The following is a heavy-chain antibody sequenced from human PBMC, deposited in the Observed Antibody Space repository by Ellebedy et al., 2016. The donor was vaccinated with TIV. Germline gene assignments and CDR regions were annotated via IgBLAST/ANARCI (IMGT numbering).Heavy chain of an antibody. CDR1: GISLRSYA. D-gene: IGHD4-23*01. V-gene: IGHV3-23*01. J-gene: IGHJ3*01. Sequence: GESLKISCAASGISLRSYAMSWVRQAPGKGLEWVSTIGGTGGTTYYRESVKGRFTVSRDTSRNTLYLQMNSLRAEDTAIYYCARDPVGVGPAFDVWGQGTMVTVSS. CDR3: ARDPVGVGPAFDV. CDR2: IGGTGGTT.